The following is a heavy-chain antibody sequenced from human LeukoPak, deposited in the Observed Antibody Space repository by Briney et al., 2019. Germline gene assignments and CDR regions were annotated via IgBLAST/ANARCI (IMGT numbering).Heavy chain of an antibody. V-gene: IGHV4-34*01. J-gene: IGHJ4*02. CDR1: GGSFSGYY. CDR3: ARGRGNTIPWS. Sequence: SETLSLTCAVYGGSFSGYYWSWIRQPPGKGLEWIGEINHSGSTNYNPSLKSRVTISVDTSKNQFSLKLSSVTAADTAVYYCARGRGNTIPWSWGQGTLVTVSS. D-gene: IGHD3-3*01. CDR2: INHSGST.